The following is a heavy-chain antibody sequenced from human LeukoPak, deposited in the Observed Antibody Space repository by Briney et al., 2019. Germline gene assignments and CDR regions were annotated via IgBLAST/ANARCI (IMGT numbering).Heavy chain of an antibody. CDR1: GYTFSTYW. CDR2: IFPGTSEV. Sequence: GESLKISYKDSGYTFSTYWVGWVRQMPGKGLEYMGIIFPGTSEVRYGPAFQGQVTISADRSISTAYLQWTSLKASDTAMYYCARHTGRPQAGWFDPWGQGTLVTVSS. J-gene: IGHJ5*02. V-gene: IGHV5-51*01. CDR3: ARHTGRPQAGWFDP. D-gene: IGHD3-10*01.